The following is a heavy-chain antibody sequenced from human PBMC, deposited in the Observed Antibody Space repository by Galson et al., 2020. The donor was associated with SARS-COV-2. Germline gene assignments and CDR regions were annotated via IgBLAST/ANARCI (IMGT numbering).Heavy chain of an antibody. V-gene: IGHV3-7*01. J-gene: IGHJ4*02. CDR3: ARDNFGPDY. D-gene: IGHD3-3*01. CDR1: GFTLSSFW. Sequence: GGSLRLSCKVSGFTLSSFWMCWVRLAPGKGLEWVANIKQDGKEKTYVDSVKGRFTISRDNAKNLIYLQMNSLRAEDTAVYHCARDNFGPDYWGQGTLVTVSS. CDR2: IKQDGKEK.